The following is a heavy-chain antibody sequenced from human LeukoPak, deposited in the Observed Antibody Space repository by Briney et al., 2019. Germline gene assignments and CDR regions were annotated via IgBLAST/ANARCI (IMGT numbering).Heavy chain of an antibody. CDR3: TTSWVAAGDDY. Sequence: GGSLRLSCAASGVTFSNAWMSWVREAPGKGLEWVGRIKSKTDGGTTDYAAPVKGRFTISRDDSKNTLYLQMNSLKTEDTAVYYCTTSWVAAGDDYWGQGTLVTVSS. D-gene: IGHD6-19*01. CDR2: IKSKTDGGTT. V-gene: IGHV3-15*01. CDR1: GVTFSNAW. J-gene: IGHJ4*02.